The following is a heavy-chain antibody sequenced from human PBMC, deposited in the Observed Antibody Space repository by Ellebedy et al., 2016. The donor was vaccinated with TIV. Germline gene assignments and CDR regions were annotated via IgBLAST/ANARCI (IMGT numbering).Heavy chain of an antibody. J-gene: IGHJ3*01. CDR3: TRDQRTVLFDL. CDR2: ISSRSDRI. CDR1: GFTFTPYT. Sequence: GESLKISXAASGFTFTPYTMHWVRQVPGKGLEWLSYISSRSDRIYYADSVKGRFTISRDNAENSVYFLMNNLGDDDTGVYYCTRDQRTVLFDLWGQGTMVTVSS. D-gene: IGHD4-11*01. V-gene: IGHV3-48*02.